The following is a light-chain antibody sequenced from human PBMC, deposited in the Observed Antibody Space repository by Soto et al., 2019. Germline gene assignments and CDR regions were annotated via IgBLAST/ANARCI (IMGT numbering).Light chain of an antibody. J-gene: IGKJ4*01. CDR2: DAS. CDR3: QQRSNWPPRLT. Sequence: EIVLTQSPATLSLSPGEEATLSCRASQSVSTYLAWYQQKPGQAPRLLIYDASNRATGIPARFSGSGSGTDFTLTISSLEPKDFAVYYCQQRSNWPPRLTFGGGTKVEIK. V-gene: IGKV3-11*01. CDR1: QSVSTY.